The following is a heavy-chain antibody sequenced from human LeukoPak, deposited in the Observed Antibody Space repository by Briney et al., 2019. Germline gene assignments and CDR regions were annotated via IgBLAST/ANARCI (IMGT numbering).Heavy chain of an antibody. CDR1: GFTFSSYA. CDR2: ISYDGSNK. V-gene: IGHV3-30-3*01. CDR3: ARDQGNYFDY. Sequence: GGSLRLSCAASGFTFSSYAMHWVRQAPGKGLEWVAVISYDGSNKYYADSVKSRFTISRDNSKNTLYLQMNSLRAEDTAVYYCARDQGNYFDYWGQGTLVTVSS. J-gene: IGHJ4*02.